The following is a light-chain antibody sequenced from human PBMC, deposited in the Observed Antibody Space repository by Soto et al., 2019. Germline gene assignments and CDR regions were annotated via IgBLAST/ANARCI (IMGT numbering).Light chain of an antibody. V-gene: IGKV3-20*01. CDR2: GAS. Sequence: EIVLTQSPGTLSLSPGERATLSCRASQSVSSSYLAWYQQKPGQAPRLLIYGASSRATGIPDRFSGSGSGTDFTLTIIRLDPEDFAVYYCQQYGSSRRLTFGGGTKVEIK. J-gene: IGKJ4*02. CDR3: QQYGSSRRLT. CDR1: QSVSSSY.